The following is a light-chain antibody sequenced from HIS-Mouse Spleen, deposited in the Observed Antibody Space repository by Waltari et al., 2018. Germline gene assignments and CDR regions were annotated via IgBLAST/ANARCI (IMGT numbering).Light chain of an antibody. Sequence: QSALTQPASVSGSPGQSITISCTGTSSDVGSSNLFSWYQQHPGKAPKLMIYEGSKRPSGVSNRFSGSKSGNTASLTISGLQAEDEADYYCSSYTSSSTVFGTGTKVTVL. CDR3: SSYTSSSTV. CDR1: SSDVGSSNL. CDR2: EGS. J-gene: IGLJ1*01. V-gene: IGLV2-14*02.